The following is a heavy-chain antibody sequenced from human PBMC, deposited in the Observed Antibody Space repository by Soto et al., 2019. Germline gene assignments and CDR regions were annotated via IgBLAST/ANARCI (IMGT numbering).Heavy chain of an antibody. V-gene: IGHV3-30*18. CDR3: AKDRGLAESGTWSHYYYGMDV. CDR1: GFTLTNNG. D-gene: IGHD1-26*01. CDR2: ISSDGSSY. J-gene: IGHJ6*02. Sequence: QVQLLESGGGVVQPGRTLRLSCVASGFTLTNNGMHWVRQAPGQGLEWVAVISSDGSSYYYGDSVRGRFTISRATSKNTLFLEMNSLTTADAAVYYCAKDRGLAESGTWSHYYYGMDVWGQGTSVTFS.